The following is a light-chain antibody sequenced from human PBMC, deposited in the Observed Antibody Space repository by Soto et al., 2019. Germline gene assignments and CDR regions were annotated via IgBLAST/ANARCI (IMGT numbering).Light chain of an antibody. V-gene: IGKV3-15*01. CDR3: QQYNSYSRT. CDR1: QGIGST. Sequence: EIVMTQSPATLSVSPGEGATLSCRASQGIGSTLAWYQQKPGQTPRLLIYGASTRATGVPARFSGSASGTEFTLTITSLQSEDFATYYCQQYNSYSRTFGQGTKVEIK. J-gene: IGKJ1*01. CDR2: GAS.